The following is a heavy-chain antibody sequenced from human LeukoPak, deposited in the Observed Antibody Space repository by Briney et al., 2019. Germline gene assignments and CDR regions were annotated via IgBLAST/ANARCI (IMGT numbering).Heavy chain of an antibody. J-gene: IGHJ4*02. D-gene: IGHD4-23*01. CDR1: GFTFSKNA. CDR2: IGADSVIK. CDR3: AKYAPPTTLATRWFDY. Sequence: GGSLRLSCTVSGFTFSKNAMTWVRQAPGKGLEWVSVIGADSVIKEYADSVKGRFTISRDNSRETLYLQMNSLRAEDSAIYYCAKYAPPTTLATRWFDYWGQGTLVTVSS. V-gene: IGHV3-23*01.